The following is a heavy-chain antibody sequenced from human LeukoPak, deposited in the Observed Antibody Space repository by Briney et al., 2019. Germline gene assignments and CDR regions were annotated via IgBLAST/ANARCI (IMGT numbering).Heavy chain of an antibody. CDR3: ARGVLLWFGELKGAFDI. CDR1: GGSFSGYY. Sequence: PLETLSLTCAVYGGSFSGYYWSWIRQPPGKGLEWIGEINHSGSTNYNPSLKSRVTISVDTSKNQFSLKLSSVTAADTAVYYCARGVLLWFGELKGAFDIWGQGTMVTVSS. J-gene: IGHJ3*02. CDR2: INHSGST. V-gene: IGHV4-34*01. D-gene: IGHD3-10*01.